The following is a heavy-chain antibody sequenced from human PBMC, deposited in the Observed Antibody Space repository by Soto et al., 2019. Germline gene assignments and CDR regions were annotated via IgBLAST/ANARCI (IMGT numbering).Heavy chain of an antibody. CDR1: GFTFSSYG. V-gene: IGHV3-30*18. CDR3: AKDHYYSFGELPKYYLDY. D-gene: IGHD3-10*01. Sequence: QVQLVESGGGVVQPGRSLRLSCVVSGFTFSSYGMHWVRQAPGKGLEWVAVISYDGSNKYYADSVKGRFTISRDNSKNTLYLQKNTRRAEDTAVYYSAKDHYYSFGELPKYYLDYWGQRTLVTVSS. CDR2: ISYDGSNK. J-gene: IGHJ4*02.